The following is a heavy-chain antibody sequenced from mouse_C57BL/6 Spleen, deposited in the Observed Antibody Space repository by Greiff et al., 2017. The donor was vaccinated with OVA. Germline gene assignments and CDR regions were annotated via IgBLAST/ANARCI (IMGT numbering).Heavy chain of an antibody. D-gene: IGHD1-1*01. CDR1: GYTFTDYD. Sequence: VKLQQSGAELVRPGASVTLSCKASGYTFTDYDMHWVKQTPVHGLEWIGAIDPETGGTAYNQTFKGKAILTADKSSSTAYMELRSRTAEDSAVYYCTRRIYYGSSYGDYFDYWGQGTTLTVSS. J-gene: IGHJ2*01. CDR2: IDPETGGT. CDR3: TRRIYYGSSYGDYFDY. V-gene: IGHV1-15*01.